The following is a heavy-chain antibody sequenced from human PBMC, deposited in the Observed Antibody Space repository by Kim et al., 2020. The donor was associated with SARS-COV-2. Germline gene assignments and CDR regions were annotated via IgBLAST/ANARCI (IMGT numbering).Heavy chain of an antibody. D-gene: IGHD6-6*01. CDR1: GFTFSDYY. CDR2: ISSSGSTI. Sequence: GGSLRLSCAASGFTFSDYYMTWIRQAPGKGLEWVSYISSSGSTIYYADSVKGRFTISRDNAKNSLYLQMNSLRAEDTAVYYCAREVRSFWAARQAYFDYWGQGTLVTVSS. V-gene: IGHV3-11*01. CDR3: AREVRSFWAARQAYFDY. J-gene: IGHJ4*02.